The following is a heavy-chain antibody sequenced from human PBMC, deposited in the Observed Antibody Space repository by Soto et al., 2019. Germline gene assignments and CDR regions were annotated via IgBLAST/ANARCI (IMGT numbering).Heavy chain of an antibody. Sequence: ASVKVSCKASGYTFTSYDINWVRQATGQGLEWMGWMNPNSGNTGYAQKFQGRVTMTRNTSISTAYMELSSLRSEDTAVYYCASYGAFIDGMDVCGQGTTVTVSS. D-gene: IGHD3-3*02. J-gene: IGHJ6*02. CDR1: GYTFTSYD. CDR2: MNPNSGNT. V-gene: IGHV1-8*01. CDR3: ASYGAFIDGMDV.